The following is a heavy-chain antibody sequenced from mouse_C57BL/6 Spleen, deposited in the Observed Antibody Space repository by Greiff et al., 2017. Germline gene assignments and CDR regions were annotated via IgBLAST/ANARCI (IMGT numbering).Heavy chain of an antibody. V-gene: IGHV1-19*01. Sequence: EVKLQESGPVLVKPGASVKMSCTASGYTFTDYYMNWVKQSHGKSLEWIGVINPYNGGTSYNQKFKGKATLTVDQSSSTAYMELNSLTSEDSAVYYCAPYDYVWGQGTSVTVSS. CDR2: INPYNGGT. J-gene: IGHJ4*01. CDR3: APYDYV. D-gene: IGHD2-4*01. CDR1: GYTFTDYY.